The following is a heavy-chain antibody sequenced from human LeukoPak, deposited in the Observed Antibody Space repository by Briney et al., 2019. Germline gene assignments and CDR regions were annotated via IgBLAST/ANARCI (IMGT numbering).Heavy chain of an antibody. CDR3: AREGRNYGSGTLDY. CDR1: GGSISSSTYY. J-gene: IGHJ4*02. Sequence: SETLSLTCTVSGGSISSSTYYWGWIRQSPGKGLEWIGSVHYSGGSYYNPSLKSRVTISLNMSKNQFSLKLSSVTAADTAVYYCAREGRNYGSGTLDYWGQGTLVTVSS. CDR2: VHYSGGS. V-gene: IGHV4-39*07. D-gene: IGHD3-10*01.